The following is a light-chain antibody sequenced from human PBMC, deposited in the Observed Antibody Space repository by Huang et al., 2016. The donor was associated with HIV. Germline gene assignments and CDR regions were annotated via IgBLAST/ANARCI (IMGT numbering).Light chain of an antibody. J-gene: IGKJ2*01. V-gene: IGKV4-1*01. Sequence: DIVMTQSPDSLAVSLGERATINCKSSQSVLDNSNNKNCLAWFQQKPGQPPKLLIYWASTRESGVPDRVSGSVSGTDFTLTISSLQAEDVAVYYCHQYYNTPYTFGRGTKLEIK. CDR3: HQYYNTPYT. CDR1: QSVLDNSNNKNC. CDR2: WAS.